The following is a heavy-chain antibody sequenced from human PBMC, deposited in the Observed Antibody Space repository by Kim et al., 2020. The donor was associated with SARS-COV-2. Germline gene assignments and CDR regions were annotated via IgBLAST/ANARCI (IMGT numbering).Heavy chain of an antibody. CDR3: ARAVHQLAGGYYAMDV. D-gene: IGHD6-13*01. J-gene: IGHJ6*04. V-gene: IGHV3-11*06. Sequence: ADSVKGRFIIYRDNAKTSCYLQRNSMTAEDTAVYYCARAVHQLAGGYYAMDVWGEGTTVTVSS.